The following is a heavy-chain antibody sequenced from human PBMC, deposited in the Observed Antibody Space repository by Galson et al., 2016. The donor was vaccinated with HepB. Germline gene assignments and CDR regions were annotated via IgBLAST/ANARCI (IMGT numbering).Heavy chain of an antibody. D-gene: IGHD2-21*02. CDR1: GFRFSSYA. CDR3: ARGRLCGGDGYWNWFGP. J-gene: IGHJ5*02. V-gene: IGHV3-30*03. CDR2: ISYDGSNK. Sequence: SLRLSCAASGFRFSSYAMHWVRQAPGKGLEWVAVISYDGSNKYYTDSVKGRFTISRDNSKNTLELQMNSLRAEDSAVYYCARGRLCGGDGYWNWFGPWGHGTLVTVSS.